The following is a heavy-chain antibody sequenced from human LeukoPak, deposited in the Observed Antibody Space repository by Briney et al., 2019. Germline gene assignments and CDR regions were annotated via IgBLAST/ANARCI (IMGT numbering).Heavy chain of an antibody. CDR3: ARVSYGGNSPWWYYYYGMDV. CDR2: INHSGST. D-gene: IGHD4-23*01. Sequence: KPSETLSLTCSVSGGSISSTNYYWGWIRQPPGKGLEWIGEINHSGSTNYNPSLKSRVTISVDTSKNQFSLKLSSVTAADTAVYYCARVSYGGNSPWWYYYYGMDVWGQGTTVTVSS. V-gene: IGHV4-39*07. J-gene: IGHJ6*02. CDR1: GGSISSTNYY.